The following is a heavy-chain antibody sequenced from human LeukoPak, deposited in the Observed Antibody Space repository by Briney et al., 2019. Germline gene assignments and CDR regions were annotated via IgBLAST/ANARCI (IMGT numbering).Heavy chain of an antibody. CDR3: ARDYDVLTGSYYYYMDV. Sequence: SVKVSCKASGGTFSSYAISWVRQAPGQGLEWMGRIIPIFGTANYAQKFQGRVTITTDESTSTAYMELSSLRSEDTAVYYCARDYDVLTGSYYYYMDVWGKGTTVTVSS. CDR2: IIPIFGTA. V-gene: IGHV1-69*05. J-gene: IGHJ6*03. CDR1: GGTFSSYA. D-gene: IGHD3-9*01.